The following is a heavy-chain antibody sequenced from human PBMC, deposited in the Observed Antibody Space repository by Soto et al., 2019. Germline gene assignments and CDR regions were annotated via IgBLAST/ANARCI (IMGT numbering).Heavy chain of an antibody. J-gene: IGHJ6*02. CDR1: GGTFSSYA. Sequence: SVKVSCKASGGTFSSYAISWVRQAPGQGLEWMGGIIPIFGTANYEQKFQGRVTITADESTSTAYMELSSLRSEDTAVYYCARGIRIVGAPYYYYYGMDVWGQGTRVTV. D-gene: IGHD1-26*01. CDR2: IIPIFGTA. V-gene: IGHV1-69*13. CDR3: ARGIRIVGAPYYYYYGMDV.